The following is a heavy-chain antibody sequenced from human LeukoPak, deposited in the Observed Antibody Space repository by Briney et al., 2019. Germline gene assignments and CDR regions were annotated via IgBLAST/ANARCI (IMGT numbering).Heavy chain of an antibody. CDR3: ARDIVAAGTRDY. J-gene: IGHJ4*02. Sequence: PGGSLRLSCAASGFSFSTYWMHWVRQAPGKGLVWDSRINGDGSSTNYADSVKGRFTVSRDNAKNTLYLQMNSLRAEDTAVYFCARDIVAAGTRDYWGQGTLVTVSS. CDR2: INGDGSST. D-gene: IGHD6-25*01. V-gene: IGHV3-74*01. CDR1: GFSFSTYW.